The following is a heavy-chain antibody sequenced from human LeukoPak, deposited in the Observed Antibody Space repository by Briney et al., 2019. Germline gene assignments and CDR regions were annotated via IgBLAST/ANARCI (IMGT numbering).Heavy chain of an antibody. CDR3: SCSLFYYYGMDV. CDR2: ISGSGGST. V-gene: IGHV3-23*01. D-gene: IGHD2-15*01. Sequence: GGSLRLSCAASGFTFSSYAMSWVRQAPGKGLEWVSAISGSGGSTYYADSVKGRFTISRDNSKNTLYPQMNSLRAEDTAVYYCSCSLFYYYGMDVWGQGTTVTVSS. J-gene: IGHJ6*02. CDR1: GFTFSSYA.